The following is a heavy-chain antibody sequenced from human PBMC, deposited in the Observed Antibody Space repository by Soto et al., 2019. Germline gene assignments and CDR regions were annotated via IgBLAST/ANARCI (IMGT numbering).Heavy chain of an antibody. CDR3: ARSGEGYGMDV. D-gene: IGHD1-26*01. V-gene: IGHV4-59*01. CDR2: ISYSGST. CDR1: GGSMSSYY. J-gene: IGHJ6*02. Sequence: SETLSLTCTVSGGSMSSYYWTWLRQSPGRGLEWIGYISYSGSTYYNPSLKSRVTISADTSKNQFSLRMNSMIAADTAVYYCARSGEGYGMDVWGQGTTVTVSS.